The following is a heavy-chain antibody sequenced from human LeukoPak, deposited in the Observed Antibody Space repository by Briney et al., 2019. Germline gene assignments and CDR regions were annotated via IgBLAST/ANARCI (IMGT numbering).Heavy chain of an antibody. Sequence: SQTLSLTCTVSGGSISSGSYYWSWIRQPAGKGLEWIGRIYTSGSTNYNPSLKSRVTILVDTSKNQFSLKLSSVTAADTAVYYCARATITMVRGVVYHFDYWGHGTLVTVSS. J-gene: IGHJ4*01. CDR1: GGSISSGSYY. D-gene: IGHD3-10*01. CDR3: ARATITMVRGVVYHFDY. V-gene: IGHV4-61*02. CDR2: IYTSGST.